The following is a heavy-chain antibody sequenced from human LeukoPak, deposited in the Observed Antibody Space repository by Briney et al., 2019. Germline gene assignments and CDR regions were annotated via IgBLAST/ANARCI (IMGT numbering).Heavy chain of an antibody. CDR2: IYYSGST. D-gene: IGHD3-16*02. Sequence: PSETLSLTCTVSGGSISSSSYYWGWIRQPPGKGLEWIGCIYYSGSTYYNPSLKSRVTISVDTSKNQFSLKLSFVTAADTAVYYCARDRYGQRIFDYWGQGTLVTVSS. V-gene: IGHV4-30-4*08. CDR3: ARDRYGQRIFDY. J-gene: IGHJ4*02. CDR1: GGSISSSSYY.